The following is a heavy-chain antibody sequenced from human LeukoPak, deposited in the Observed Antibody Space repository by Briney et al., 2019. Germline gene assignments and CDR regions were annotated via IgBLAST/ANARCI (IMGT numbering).Heavy chain of an antibody. D-gene: IGHD1-26*01. J-gene: IGHJ6*02. V-gene: IGHV3-33*01. CDR3: AREKGGSPMYNYYGMDV. CDR1: GFTFSSYG. Sequence: PGGSLRLSCAASGFTFSSYGMHWVRKAPGKGLEGGAVIWYDGSNKYYADSVKGRFTISGDNSKNTLYLQMNSLRAEDTAVYYCAREKGGSPMYNYYGMDVWGQGTTVTVSS. CDR2: IWYDGSNK.